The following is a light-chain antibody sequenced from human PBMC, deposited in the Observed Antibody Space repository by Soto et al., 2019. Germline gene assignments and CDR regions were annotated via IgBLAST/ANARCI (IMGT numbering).Light chain of an antibody. V-gene: IGKV3-20*01. CDR3: HQYYSSPTT. CDR1: QTVSSGF. J-gene: IGKJ4*01. CDR2: GAS. Sequence: EIMLTQSPGALSVSTGERATVSCRASQTVSSGFLAWYQQKVGQAPRLLIYGASSRATGIPDRFSGSGSGTDFTLTIDRLEPEDFAVYYCHQYYSSPTTFGGGTKVDI.